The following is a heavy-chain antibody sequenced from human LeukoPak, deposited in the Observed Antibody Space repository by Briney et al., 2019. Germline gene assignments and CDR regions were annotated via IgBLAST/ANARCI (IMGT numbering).Heavy chain of an antibody. D-gene: IGHD3-10*01. CDR2: VQQVGSEK. Sequence: GGSLRLSRAPSGLTHRSYWLSGVRPAPPKGLAGVANVQQVGSEKYYVDSVKGRFTISRDNDKNSLYLQMNSLRAEDTAVYNCARGDGSGSYLDAFDIWGQGTMVTVSS. V-gene: IGHV3-7*04. J-gene: IGHJ3*02. CDR1: GLTHRSYW. CDR3: ARGDGSGSYLDAFDI.